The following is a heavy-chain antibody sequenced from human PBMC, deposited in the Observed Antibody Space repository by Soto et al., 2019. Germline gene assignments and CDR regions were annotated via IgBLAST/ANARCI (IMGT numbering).Heavy chain of an antibody. V-gene: IGHV4-31*03. CDR1: GGSISSGGYY. Sequence: QVQLQESGPGLVKPSQTLSLTCTVSGGSISSGGYYWTWIRQHPGKGLEWIGYNYYSGITYYNPSLKRRVTISLYTSKNQFSLKLSSVTAADTAVYYCARGSSIAGLYYGMDVWGQGTTVTVSS. CDR3: ARGSSIAGLYYGMDV. CDR2: NYYSGIT. D-gene: IGHD6-6*01. J-gene: IGHJ6*02.